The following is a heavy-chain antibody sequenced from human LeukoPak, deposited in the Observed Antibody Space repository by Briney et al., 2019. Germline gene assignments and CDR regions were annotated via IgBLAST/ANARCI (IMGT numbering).Heavy chain of an antibody. CDR3: ARDSYDCSSTSCYPLLDY. D-gene: IGHD2-2*01. V-gene: IGHV1-69*13. CDR1: GGTFSSYA. CDR2: IIPIFGTA. Sequence: SVTVSCKASGGTFSSYAISWVRQAPGQGLEWMGGIIPIFGTANYAQKFQGRVTITADESTSTAYMELSSLRSEDTAVYYCARDSYDCSSTSCYPLLDYWGQGTLVTVSS. J-gene: IGHJ4*02.